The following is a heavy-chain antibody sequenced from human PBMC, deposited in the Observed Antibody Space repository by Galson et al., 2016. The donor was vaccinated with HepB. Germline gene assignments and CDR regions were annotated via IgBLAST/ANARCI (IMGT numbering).Heavy chain of an antibody. D-gene: IGHD3-22*01. J-gene: IGHJ4*02. Sequence: SLRLSCAASGFIFSSYGMHWVRQAPGKGLEWVAVTSYDESVKYYADSVKGRFTISRDNSKNTLYLHMNSLGPEDTAVYYCAKDRGTMVVTRGYFFDYWGQGTLVTVSS. CDR3: AKDRGTMVVTRGYFFDY. CDR2: TSYDESVK. CDR1: GFIFSSYG. V-gene: IGHV3-30*18.